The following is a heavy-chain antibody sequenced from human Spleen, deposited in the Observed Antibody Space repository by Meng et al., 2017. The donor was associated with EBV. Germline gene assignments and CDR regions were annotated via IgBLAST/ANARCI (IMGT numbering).Heavy chain of an antibody. D-gene: IGHD3-10*01. CDR2: MNPNSGNT. J-gene: IGHJ4*02. CDR3: ASESGRGYTPDY. V-gene: IGHV1-8*01. Sequence: QVRLVHFGSGLKKPWASIKVSCKASGYTFTSYDINWVRQATGQGLGWMGWMNPNSGNTGYAQKFQGRVTMTRNTSISTAYMELSSLRSEDTAVYYCASESGRGYTPDYWGQGTLVTVSS. CDR1: GYTFTSYD.